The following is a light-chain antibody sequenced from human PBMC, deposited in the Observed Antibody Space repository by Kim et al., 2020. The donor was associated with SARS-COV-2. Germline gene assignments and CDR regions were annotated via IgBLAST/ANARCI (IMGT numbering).Light chain of an antibody. CDR2: KVS. CDR1: QSLGYSDGNTY. V-gene: IGKV2-30*01. J-gene: IGKJ5*01. CDR3: RRSIHPIT. Sequence: EPASIASRDSQSLGYSDGNTYLNCFQQRPGRSPRRLIYKVSNRDSGVPDRLGGRGSGTDFTLKISRVEAEDGGVYYGRRSIHPITFGQETRLEIK.